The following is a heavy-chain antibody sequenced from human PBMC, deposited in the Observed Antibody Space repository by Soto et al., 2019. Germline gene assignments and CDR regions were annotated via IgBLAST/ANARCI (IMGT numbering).Heavy chain of an antibody. Sequence: GSLRLSYAASGFTFSSYWMHWVRQAPGRGLVWVSRINSDGSSTSYADSVKGRFTISRDNAKNTLYLQMNSLRAEDTAVYYCARDWMGANAFDIWGQGTMVTVSS. V-gene: IGHV3-74*01. CDR3: ARDWMGANAFDI. CDR1: GFTFSSYW. CDR2: INSDGSST. J-gene: IGHJ3*02. D-gene: IGHD1-26*01.